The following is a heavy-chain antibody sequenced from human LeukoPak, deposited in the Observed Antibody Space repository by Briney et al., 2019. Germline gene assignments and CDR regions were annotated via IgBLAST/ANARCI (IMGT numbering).Heavy chain of an antibody. J-gene: IGHJ4*02. Sequence: GGSLRLSCAASGFTFSSYWMSGVREAPGKGLEGVANIREGGSKKYYVASVRGGFTSSGDNAKTSLYLQMTSLRAETTAVYYCARGQNRNHVYWRQGTVDTVSS. CDR2: IREGGSKK. CDR1: GFTFSSYW. CDR3: ARGQNRNHVY. D-gene: IGHD1-14*01. V-gene: IGHV3-7*01.